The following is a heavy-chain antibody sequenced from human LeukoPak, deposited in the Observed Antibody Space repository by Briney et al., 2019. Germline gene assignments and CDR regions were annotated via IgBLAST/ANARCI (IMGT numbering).Heavy chain of an antibody. J-gene: IGHJ3*02. D-gene: IGHD4-23*01. CDR3: ARGLRDDYGGNADAFDI. CDR1: GGTFSSYA. Sequence: ASVKVSCKASGGTFSSYAISWVRQAPGQGLEWMGGIIPIFCTSNYAQKFQGRVTITADESTSTAYMELSSLRSEDTAVYYCARGLRDDYGGNADAFDIWGQGTMVTVSS. V-gene: IGHV1-69*01. CDR2: IIPIFCTS.